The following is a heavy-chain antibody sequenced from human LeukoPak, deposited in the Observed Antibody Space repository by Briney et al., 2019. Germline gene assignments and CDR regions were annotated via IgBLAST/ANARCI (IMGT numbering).Heavy chain of an antibody. J-gene: IGHJ4*02. V-gene: IGHV3-23*01. CDR3: AKGGYYDYVWGSYRSPIGNFDY. D-gene: IGHD3-16*02. CDR2: ISGSGGST. CDR1: GFTFSSYG. Sequence: GGSLRLSCAASGFTFSSYGMSWVRQAPGKGPEWVSAISGSGGSTYYADSVKGRFTISRDNSKNTLYLQMNSLRAEDTAVYYCAKGGYYDYVWGSYRSPIGNFDYWGQGTLVTVSS.